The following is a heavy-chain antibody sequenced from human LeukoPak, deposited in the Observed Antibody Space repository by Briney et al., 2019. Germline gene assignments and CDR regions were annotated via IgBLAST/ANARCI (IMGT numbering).Heavy chain of an antibody. V-gene: IGHV4-59*08. Sequence: SETLSLTCTVSAGSIYSYYWSWIRQPPGKGLEWIGYIYDTGSTNCNPSLKSRVTISVDTSKNQFSLKLSSVTAADTAVYYCARATGGYSSSWNGEGWFDPWGQGTLVTVSS. CDR3: ARATGGYSSSWNGEGWFDP. CDR1: AGSIYSYY. CDR2: IYDTGST. D-gene: IGHD6-13*01. J-gene: IGHJ5*02.